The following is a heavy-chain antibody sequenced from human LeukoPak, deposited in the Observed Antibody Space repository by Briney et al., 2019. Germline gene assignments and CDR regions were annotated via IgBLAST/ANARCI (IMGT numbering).Heavy chain of an antibody. Sequence: ASVKVSCKASGYTFSNYGISWVRQAPGQGLEWMGWISAYNGNTNYAQKLQGRVTMTTDTSTSTAYMELRSLRSDDTAVYYCARVSPDTAMVIFDYWGQGTLVTVSS. V-gene: IGHV1-18*01. CDR1: GYTFSNYG. D-gene: IGHD5-18*01. CDR2: ISAYNGNT. CDR3: ARVSPDTAMVIFDY. J-gene: IGHJ4*02.